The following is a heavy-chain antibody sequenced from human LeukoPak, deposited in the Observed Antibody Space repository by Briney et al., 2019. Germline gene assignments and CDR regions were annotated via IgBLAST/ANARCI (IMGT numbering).Heavy chain of an antibody. D-gene: IGHD5-24*01. J-gene: IGHJ4*02. CDR2: ISGSGNTI. Sequence: GGSLRLSCAASGFTFTSYEMHWVRQAPGRGLEWVSYISGSGNTIYYADSVRGRSTISRDNAKNSLYLQMNSLRAEDTAVYYCARDGYNKLYYWGQGTLVTVSS. CDR3: ARDGYNKLYY. CDR1: GFTFTSYE. V-gene: IGHV3-48*03.